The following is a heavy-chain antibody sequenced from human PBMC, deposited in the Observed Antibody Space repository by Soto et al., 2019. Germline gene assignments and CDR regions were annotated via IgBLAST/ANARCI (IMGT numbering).Heavy chain of an antibody. Sequence: LRLSCSASGLSFSDYAMHWVRQAAGKGLEYVSSISSDARSTYYADFVKGRFTISRDNSKNTLYLQMNSLRAEDTAVYYCVKDRFVNYWGQGTLVTVSS. V-gene: IGHV3-64D*06. CDR1: GLSFSDYA. CDR3: VKDRFVNY. J-gene: IGHJ4*02. CDR2: ISSDARST. D-gene: IGHD3-16*02.